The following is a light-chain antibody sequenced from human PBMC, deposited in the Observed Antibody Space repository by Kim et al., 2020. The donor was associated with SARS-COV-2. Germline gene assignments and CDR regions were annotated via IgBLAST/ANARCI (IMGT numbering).Light chain of an antibody. CDR1: HSVTNY. J-gene: IGKJ4*01. Sequence: LTPVERATLSGRASHSVTNYLAWYQQKPGQAPRLLIYDASNRATDIPARFSGSGSGTEFTLTNSILEPEDFAFYYCQQRSNLPLTFGGGTKVDIK. V-gene: IGKV3-11*01. CDR3: QQRSNLPLT. CDR2: DAS.